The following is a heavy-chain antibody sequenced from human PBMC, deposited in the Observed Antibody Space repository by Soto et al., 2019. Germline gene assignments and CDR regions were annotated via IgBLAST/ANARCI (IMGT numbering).Heavy chain of an antibody. J-gene: IGHJ3*02. CDR3: ASCSSTSCYRSDAFDI. Sequence: QVQLVQSGAEVKKPGSSVKVSCKASGGTFSSYTISWVRQAPGQGLEWMGRIIPILGIANYAQKFQGRVTITADKSASTSYMELSSLRSEDTAVYYCASCSSTSCYRSDAFDIWGQGTMVTVSS. V-gene: IGHV1-69*02. CDR1: GGTFSSYT. D-gene: IGHD2-2*01. CDR2: IIPILGIA.